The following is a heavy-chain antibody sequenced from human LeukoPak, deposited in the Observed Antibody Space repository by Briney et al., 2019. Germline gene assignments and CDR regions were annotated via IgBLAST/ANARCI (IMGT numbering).Heavy chain of an antibody. J-gene: IGHJ4*02. V-gene: IGHV4-39*01. D-gene: IGHD6-13*01. CDR2: IYYSGST. Sequence: PSETLSLTCTVSGGSISSSSYYWGWIRQPPGKGLEWIGIIYYSGSTYYSPSLKSRVTISVDTSKNQFSLKLSSVTAADTAVYYCARHLEYISSWKGYYFDYWGQGTLVTVSS. CDR1: GGSISSSSYY. CDR3: ARHLEYISSWKGYYFDY.